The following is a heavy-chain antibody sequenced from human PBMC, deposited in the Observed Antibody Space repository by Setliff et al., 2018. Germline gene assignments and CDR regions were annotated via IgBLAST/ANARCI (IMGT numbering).Heavy chain of an antibody. CDR2: INHSGTT. CDR3: AGNPGGLGSWAFDI. J-gene: IGHJ3*02. D-gene: IGHD3-10*01. CDR1: GVSFSDYY. V-gene: IGHV4-34*10. Sequence: SETLSLTCTVYGVSFSDYYWGWVRQSPGKGLDWIGEINHSGTTNYDPSLEGRISISKDTSKNQFSLKLTSVTAADTAVYYCAGNPGGLGSWAFDIWGQGTMVTVSS.